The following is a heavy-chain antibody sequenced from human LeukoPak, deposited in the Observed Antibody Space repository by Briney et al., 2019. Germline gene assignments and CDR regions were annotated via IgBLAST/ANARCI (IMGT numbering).Heavy chain of an antibody. J-gene: IGHJ5*02. CDR3: ARDLGYCSFGFGLGNCNRKWFDP. Sequence: ASVNLSCKASVYTFTISGLRGVRRAQGQGREGMIWVNTYSWNIIYTQKIQGRVTMTRDTSTNIAYMELKNLRPAATAIYYCARDLGYCSFGFGLGNCNRKWFDPWGQGTLVSVSS. CDR1: VYTFTISG. V-gene: IGHV1-18*01. D-gene: IGHD2-2*03. CDR2: VNTYSWNI.